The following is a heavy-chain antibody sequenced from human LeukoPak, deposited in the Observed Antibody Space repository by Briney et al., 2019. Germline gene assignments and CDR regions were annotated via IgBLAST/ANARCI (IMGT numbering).Heavy chain of an antibody. CDR3: ARSGMGASDY. CDR1: GFTFSSYL. CDR2: IKEDGSEK. D-gene: IGHD1-26*01. V-gene: IGHV3-7*01. Sequence: GGSLRLSCAASGFTFSSYLMSRVRQAPGKGLEWVANIKEDGSEKFYVNSVKGRFTISRDNAKNSLYLQMNSLRAEDTAVYYCARSGMGASDYWGQGTLVTVSS. J-gene: IGHJ4*02.